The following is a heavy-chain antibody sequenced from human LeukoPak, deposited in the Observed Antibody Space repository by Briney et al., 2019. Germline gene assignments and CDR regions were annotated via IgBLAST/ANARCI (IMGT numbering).Heavy chain of an antibody. V-gene: IGHV4-59*11. CDR1: GGSISSHD. J-gene: IGHJ5*01. CDR3: ARVGYWFDR. Sequence: WGTLRLTCTASGGSISSHDWSWIRQPPGKGLEWIGYIYYSGSTNYNPSLKSRVTISRDTSMNQCTLKLSSVTAADTAGYYCARVGYWFDRWGQATLATVSA. CDR2: IYYSGST.